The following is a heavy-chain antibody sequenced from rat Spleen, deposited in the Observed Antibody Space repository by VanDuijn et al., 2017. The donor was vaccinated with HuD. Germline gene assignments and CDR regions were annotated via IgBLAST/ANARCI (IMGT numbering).Heavy chain of an antibody. CDR1: DYSITSNF. CDR2: ISNSGST. Sequence: EVQLQESGPGLVTPSQSLSLTCSVTDYSITSNFWGWIRKFPGNKMDWMGYISNSGSTSYHPSLKSRGSITSDTSNNHFFLQLNSVTTEDTATSYCATLGLAYYFDYWGQGVIVTVSS. V-gene: IGHV3-1*01. J-gene: IGHJ2*01. CDR3: ATLGLAYYFDY. D-gene: IGHD4-2*01.